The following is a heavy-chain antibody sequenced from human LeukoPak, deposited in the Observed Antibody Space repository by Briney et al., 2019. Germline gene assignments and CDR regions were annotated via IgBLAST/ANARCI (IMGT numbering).Heavy chain of an antibody. V-gene: IGHV4-59*08. CDR2: IYYSGST. J-gene: IGHJ3*02. CDR3: ARNYYGSGSYRPLGAFDI. D-gene: IGHD3-10*01. Sequence: SETLSLTCTVSGGSISSYYWSWIRQPPGKGLEWIGYIYYSGSTNYNPSLKSRVTISVDTSKNQFSLKLSSVTAADTAVYYCARNYYGSGSYRPLGAFDIWGQGTMVTVSS. CDR1: GGSISSYY.